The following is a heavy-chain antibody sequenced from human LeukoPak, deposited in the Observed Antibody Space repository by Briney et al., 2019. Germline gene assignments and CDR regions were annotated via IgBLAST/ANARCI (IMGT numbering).Heavy chain of an antibody. V-gene: IGHV3-21*01. CDR2: ISSSSSYI. CDR3: AIHYYDSSGYP. D-gene: IGHD3-22*01. Sequence: GGSLRLSCAASGFTFSSYAMSWVRQAPGKGLEWVSSISSSSSYIYYADSVKGRFTISRDNAKNSLYLQMNSLRAEDTAVYYCAIHYYDSSGYPWGQGTLVTVSS. CDR1: GFTFSSYA. J-gene: IGHJ4*02.